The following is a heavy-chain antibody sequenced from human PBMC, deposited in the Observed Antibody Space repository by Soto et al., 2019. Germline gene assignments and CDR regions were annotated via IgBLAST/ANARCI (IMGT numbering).Heavy chain of an antibody. D-gene: IGHD4-17*01. Sequence: ASVKVSCKASGYTFTSYGISWVRQAPGQGLEWMGWISAYNGNTNYAQKLQGRVTMTTDTSTSTAYMELRSLRSDDTAVYYCARDRTTVTAYYYYYGMDVWGQGTTVTV. CDR1: GYTFTSYG. V-gene: IGHV1-18*01. CDR3: ARDRTTVTAYYYYYGMDV. CDR2: ISAYNGNT. J-gene: IGHJ6*02.